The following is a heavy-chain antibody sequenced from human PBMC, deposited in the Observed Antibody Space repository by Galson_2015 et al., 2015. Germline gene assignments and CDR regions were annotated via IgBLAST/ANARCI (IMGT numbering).Heavy chain of an antibody. CDR2: IYYSGST. V-gene: IGHV4-39*01. CDR3: ARHPEWLYDNWFDP. CDR1: GGSISSGGYY. D-gene: IGHD3-3*01. J-gene: IGHJ5*02. Sequence: ETLSLTCTVSGGSISSGGYYWSWIRQHPGKGLEWIGSIYYSGSTYYNPSLKSRVTISVDTSKNQFSLKLSSVTAADTAVYYCARHPEWLYDNWFDPWGQGTLVTVSS.